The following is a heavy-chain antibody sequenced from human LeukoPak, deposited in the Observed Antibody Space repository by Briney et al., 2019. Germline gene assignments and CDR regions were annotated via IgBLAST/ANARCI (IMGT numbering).Heavy chain of an antibody. CDR3: ARASGITGITGVF. Sequence: GGSQRLSCTASGFTFSDYYMSWIRQAPGKGLEWISFISNSGSTIYYADSVKGRFAISRDNGKSSLYLQMNSLRAEDTAVYYCARASGITGITGVFWGQGTLVTVSS. D-gene: IGHD1-20*01. J-gene: IGHJ4*02. CDR1: GFTFSDYY. V-gene: IGHV3-11*01. CDR2: ISNSGSTI.